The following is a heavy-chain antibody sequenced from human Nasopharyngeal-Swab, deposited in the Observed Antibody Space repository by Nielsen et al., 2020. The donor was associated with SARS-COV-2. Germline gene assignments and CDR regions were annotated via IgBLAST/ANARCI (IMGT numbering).Heavy chain of an antibody. V-gene: IGHV3-21*05. J-gene: IGHJ4*02. Sequence: GESLKISCVGSGFIFTTYAINWVRQAPGKGLEWVSHISVSGADIHYGDSVRGRFTISRDNTKNSVYLQMNSLRSEDTAVYYCARVYQYSRRVGYWGQGTLVTVSS. CDR2: ISVSGADI. CDR1: GFIFTTYA. D-gene: IGHD6-6*01. CDR3: ARVYQYSRRVGY.